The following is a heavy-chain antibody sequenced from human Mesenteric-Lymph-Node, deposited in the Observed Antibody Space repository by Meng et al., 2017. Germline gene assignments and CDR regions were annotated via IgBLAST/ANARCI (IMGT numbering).Heavy chain of an antibody. CDR1: GESFSGAY. Sequence: QGQLHQWGAVRLNPSETLSRTCAVYGESFSGAYWNWIRHPPGKGLEWIGEIIHGGSPSYNPSLKSRVTISIDTSKNQLSLMLSSVTAADTAVYYCARRPTGIDYWGQGTLVTVSS. CDR3: ARRPTGIDY. D-gene: IGHD2-8*02. V-gene: IGHV4-34*12. J-gene: IGHJ4*02. CDR2: IIHGGSP.